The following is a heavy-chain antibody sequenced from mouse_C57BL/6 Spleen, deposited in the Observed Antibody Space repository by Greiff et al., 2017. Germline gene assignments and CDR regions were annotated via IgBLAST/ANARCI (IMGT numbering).Heavy chain of an antibody. V-gene: IGHV1-80*01. CDR1: GYAFSSYW. Sequence: QVQLQQSGAELVKPGASVKISCKASGYAFSSYWMNWVKQRPGKGLEWIGQIYPGDGDTNYNGKFKGKATLTADKSSSTAYMQLSSLTSEDSAVYCCARSGSGDYFDYWGQGTTLTVSS. D-gene: IGHD3-2*02. CDR3: ARSGSGDYFDY. CDR2: IYPGDGDT. J-gene: IGHJ2*01.